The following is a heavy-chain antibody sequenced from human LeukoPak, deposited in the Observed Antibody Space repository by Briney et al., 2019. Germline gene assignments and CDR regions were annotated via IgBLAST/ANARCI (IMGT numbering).Heavy chain of an antibody. CDR3: ARRGINFDY. Sequence: SETLSLTCTVSGGSISSSSYYWGWIRKPPGKGLEWIGSIYYSGSTYYNPSLKSRVTISVDTSKNQFSLKLSSVTAADTAVYYCARRGINFDYWGQGTLVTVSS. J-gene: IGHJ4*02. CDR1: GGSISSSSYY. D-gene: IGHD2-15*01. CDR2: IYYSGST. V-gene: IGHV4-39*01.